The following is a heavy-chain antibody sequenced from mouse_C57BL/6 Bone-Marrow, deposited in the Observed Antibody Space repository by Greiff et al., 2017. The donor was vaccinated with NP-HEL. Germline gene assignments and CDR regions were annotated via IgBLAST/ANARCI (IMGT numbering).Heavy chain of an antibody. CDR1: GFTFSNYW. CDR3: TLFAY. Sequence: EVKLMESGGGLVQPGGSMKLSCVASGFTFSNYWMNWVRQSPEKGLEWVAQIRLKSDNYATHYAESVKGRFTISRDDSKRSVYLQMNNLRAEDTGIYYCTLFAYWGQGTLVTVSA. CDR2: IRLKSDNYAT. V-gene: IGHV6-3*01. J-gene: IGHJ3*01.